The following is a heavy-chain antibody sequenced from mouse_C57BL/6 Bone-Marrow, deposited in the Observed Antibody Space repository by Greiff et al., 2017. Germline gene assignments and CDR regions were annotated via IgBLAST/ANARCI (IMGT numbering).Heavy chain of an antibody. CDR3: TTGTTVYYFDY. CDR2: IDPENGDT. D-gene: IGHD1-1*01. CDR1: GFNIKDDY. Sequence: EVQLVESGAELVRPGASVKLSCTASGFNIKDDYMHWVKQRPEQGLEWIGWIDPENGDTEYASKFQGKATITADTSSNTAYLQLSSLTSEDTAVYYCTTGTTVYYFDYWGQGTTLTVSS. V-gene: IGHV14-4*01. J-gene: IGHJ2*01.